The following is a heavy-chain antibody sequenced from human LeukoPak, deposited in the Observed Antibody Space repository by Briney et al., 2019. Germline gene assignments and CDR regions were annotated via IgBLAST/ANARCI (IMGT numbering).Heavy chain of an antibody. J-gene: IGHJ4*02. CDR3: ARSEHSSSSFDY. CDR2: ISSSSTHI. D-gene: IGHD6-6*01. CDR1: VFTLSSYS. Sequence: GGALRLSCAASVFTLSSYSMNWVRQAPGKGLESVSYISSSSTHIYYADSVKGRFTISRDNARNSLYLQMNSLRDEDTPIYYCARSEHSSSSFDYWGQGTLVTVSS. V-gene: IGHV3-21*01.